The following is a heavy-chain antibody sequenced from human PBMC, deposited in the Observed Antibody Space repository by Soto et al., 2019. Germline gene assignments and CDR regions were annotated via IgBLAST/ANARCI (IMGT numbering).Heavy chain of an antibody. CDR1: GLTFSSYA. J-gene: IGHJ6*04. D-gene: IGHD3-9*01. CDR3: AKNARPYYDILTGYWMDV. CDR2: ISGSGGST. V-gene: IGHV3-23*01. Sequence: GGSLRLSCAASGLTFSSYAMSWVRQAPGKGLEWVSAISGSGGSTYYADSVKGRFTISRDNSKNTLYLQMNSLRAEDTAVYYCAKNARPYYDILTGYWMDVWGKGTTVTVSS.